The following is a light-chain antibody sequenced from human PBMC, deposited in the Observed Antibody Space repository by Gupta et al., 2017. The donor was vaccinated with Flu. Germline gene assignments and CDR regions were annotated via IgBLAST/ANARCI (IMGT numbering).Light chain of an antibody. J-gene: IGKJ1*01. CDR1: QSISSW. Sequence: DIQMTQSPSTLSASIGDRVTITCRASQSISSWLAWYQQKPGKAPKLLIYKASTLESGVPSRFSGSGSGTEFTLTISSLQPDDFATYYCQHDNNSSRTFGQGTKVEIK. V-gene: IGKV1-5*03. CDR2: KAS. CDR3: QHDNNSSRT.